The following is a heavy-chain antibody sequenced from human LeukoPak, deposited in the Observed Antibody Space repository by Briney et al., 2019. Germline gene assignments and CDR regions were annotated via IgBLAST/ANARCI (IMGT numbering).Heavy chain of an antibody. Sequence: GGSLRLSCAASGFTFSSYAMHWVRQAPGKGLEWVAVISYDGSNKYYADSVKGRFTISRDNSKNTLYLQMNSLRAEDTAVYYCARDADYYGSGSSFDYWGQGTLVTVSS. D-gene: IGHD3-10*01. CDR1: GFTFSSYA. CDR2: ISYDGSNK. J-gene: IGHJ4*02. V-gene: IGHV3-30-3*01. CDR3: ARDADYYGSGSSFDY.